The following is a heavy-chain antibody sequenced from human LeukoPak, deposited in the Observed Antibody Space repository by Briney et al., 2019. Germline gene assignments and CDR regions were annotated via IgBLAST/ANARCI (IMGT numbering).Heavy chain of an antibody. D-gene: IGHD3-22*01. Sequence: GESLKISCKGSGYRFTSYWIGWVRQMPGKGLEWMGIIYPGDSNTRYSPSFQGQVTISADKSISTAYLQWSSLKASDTAMYYCARSGVGDSSGYYYPIDPWGQGTLVTASS. V-gene: IGHV5-51*01. CDR2: IYPGDSNT. CDR1: GYRFTSYW. J-gene: IGHJ5*02. CDR3: ARSGVGDSSGYYYPIDP.